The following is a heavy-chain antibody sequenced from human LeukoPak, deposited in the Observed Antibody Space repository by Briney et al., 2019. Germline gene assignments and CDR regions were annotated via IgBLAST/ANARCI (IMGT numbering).Heavy chain of an antibody. CDR3: ARRKDFDY. Sequence: GGSLRLSCAASGFTFSSYAMHWVRQAPVKGLEWVAVISYDGSNKYYADSVKGRFTISRDNSKNTLYLQMNSLRAEDTAVYYCARRKDFDYWGQGTLVTVSS. J-gene: IGHJ4*02. CDR1: GFTFSSYA. V-gene: IGHV3-30-3*01. CDR2: ISYDGSNK.